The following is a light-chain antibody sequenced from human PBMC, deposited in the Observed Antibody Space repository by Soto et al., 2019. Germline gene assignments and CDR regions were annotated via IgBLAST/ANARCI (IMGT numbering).Light chain of an antibody. V-gene: IGKV1-5*01. J-gene: IGKJ2*01. CDR2: DAS. Sequence: DIQMTQSHSTLSVSVGDRVTITCRASQSINTWLAWYQQKPGKAPKVLIYDASRLQSGVPSRFSGSGSGTEFTLTISGLQPDDFATYYCQQYDSFGQGTRLDIK. CDR3: QQYDS. CDR1: QSINTW.